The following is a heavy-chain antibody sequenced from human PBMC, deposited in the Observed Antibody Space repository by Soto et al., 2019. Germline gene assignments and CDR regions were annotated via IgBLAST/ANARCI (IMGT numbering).Heavy chain of an antibody. CDR2: INHSGST. D-gene: IGHD6-13*01. Sequence: PSETLSLTCTVSGCSISSGGYYWSWIRQHPGKGLEWIGEINHSGSTNYNPSLKSRVTISVDTSKNQFSLKLSSVTAADTAVYYCARKPRGYIAAAATGWFDPWGQGTLVTVSS. CDR1: GCSISSGGYY. CDR3: ARKPRGYIAAAATGWFDP. V-gene: IGHV4-31*03. J-gene: IGHJ5*02.